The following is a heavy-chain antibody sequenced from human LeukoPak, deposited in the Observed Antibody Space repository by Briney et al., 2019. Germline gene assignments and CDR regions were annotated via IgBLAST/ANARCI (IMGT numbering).Heavy chain of an antibody. Sequence: GGSLRLSCAVSGFSVTNNYMSWVRQAPGKGLEWVSVFYVGGATYYADSVKGRFTISRDNSKNTLLLQMNSLRVEDTAVYYCAKDPGRGMTGSKGNWFDPWGQGTLVSVSS. D-gene: IGHD3-9*01. CDR2: FYVGGAT. CDR1: GFSVTNNY. CDR3: AKDPGRGMTGSKGNWFDP. J-gene: IGHJ5*02. V-gene: IGHV3-53*05.